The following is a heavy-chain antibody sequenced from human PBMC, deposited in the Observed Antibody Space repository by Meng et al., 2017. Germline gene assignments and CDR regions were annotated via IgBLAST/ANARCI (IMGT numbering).Heavy chain of an antibody. D-gene: IGHD3-16*02. Sequence: GSLRLSCTVSGGSVSSYFWTWIRQPAGKGLEWIGRIYSSGSTNYNPSLKSRVTVSVDTSNNQFSLKLTSVTAADTAVYYCARGVGSLDYWGQGTLVTVSS. CDR1: GGSVSSYF. J-gene: IGHJ4*02. CDR3: ARGVGSLDY. CDR2: IYSSGST. V-gene: IGHV4-4*07.